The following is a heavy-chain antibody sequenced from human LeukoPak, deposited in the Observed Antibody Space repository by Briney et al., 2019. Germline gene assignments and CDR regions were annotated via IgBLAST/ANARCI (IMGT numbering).Heavy chain of an antibody. V-gene: IGHV5-10-1*01. D-gene: IGHD2-2*01. CDR1: GYSFTSYW. J-gene: IGHJ6*04. CDR2: IDPSDSYT. CDR3: AGPDPYCSSTSCSGGGYYYYGMDV. Sequence: GESLRISCKGSGYSFTSYWISWVRQMPGKGLEWMGRIDPSDSYTTYSPSFQGHVTISADKSISTAYLQWSSLKASDTAMYYCAGPDPYCSSTSCSGGGYYYYGMDVWGKGTTVTVSS.